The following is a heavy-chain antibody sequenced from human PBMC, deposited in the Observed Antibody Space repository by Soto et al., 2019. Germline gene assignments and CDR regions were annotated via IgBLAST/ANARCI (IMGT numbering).Heavy chain of an antibody. CDR3: ARDWLGIDY. V-gene: IGHV1-18*01. CDR1: GYTFTSYG. CDR2: INPYNGNT. J-gene: IGHJ4*02. Sequence: QVQLVQSGAEVKKPGASVKVSCKASGYTFTSYGISWVRQAPGQGLEWMGWINPYNGNTNYAQKLQGRVTMTTDTSTNTAYMELMSLRSDDTAVDDCARDWLGIDYWGQGTVVTVSS. D-gene: IGHD3-10*01.